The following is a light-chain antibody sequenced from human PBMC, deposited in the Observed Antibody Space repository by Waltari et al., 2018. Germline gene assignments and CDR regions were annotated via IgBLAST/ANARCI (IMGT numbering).Light chain of an antibody. Sequence: DIQMTQSPSSVSASVGDRVTITCRASQGISNHLAWYQQKPGKAPKFLIYAASTLQSGVQSRFSGSGSGTEFTLTISDLQPEDFATYFCQQGNNFPPTFGQGTEVEI. CDR1: QGISNH. CDR2: AAS. J-gene: IGKJ1*01. CDR3: QQGNNFPPT. V-gene: IGKV1-12*01.